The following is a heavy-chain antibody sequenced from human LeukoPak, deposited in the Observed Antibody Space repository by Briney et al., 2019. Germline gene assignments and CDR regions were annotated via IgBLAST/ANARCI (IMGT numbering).Heavy chain of an antibody. CDR3: AGSRSGSYIYYYYYGMDV. Sequence: GGSLRLSCAASGFTFSSYGMHWVRQAPGKGLEWVAVISYDGSNKYYADSVKGRFTISRDNSKNTLYLQMNSLRAEDTAVYYCAGSRSGSYIYYYYYGMDVWGQGTTVTVSS. J-gene: IGHJ6*02. CDR2: ISYDGSNK. CDR1: GFTFSSYG. D-gene: IGHD3-10*01. V-gene: IGHV3-30*03.